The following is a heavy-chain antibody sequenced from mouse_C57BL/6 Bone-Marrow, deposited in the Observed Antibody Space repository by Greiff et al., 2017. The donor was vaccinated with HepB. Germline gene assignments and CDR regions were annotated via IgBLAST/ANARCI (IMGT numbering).Heavy chain of an antibody. V-gene: IGHV1-22*01. D-gene: IGHD1-1*01. J-gene: IGHJ3*01. CDR1: GYTFTDYN. CDR3: AREHYGSSAY. CDR2: INPNNGGT. Sequence: EVQLVESGPELVKPGASVKMSCKASGYTFTDYNMHWVKQSHGKSLEWIGYINPNNGGTSYNQKFKGKATLTVNKSSSTAYMELRSLTSEDSAVYYCAREHYGSSAYWGQGTLVTVSA.